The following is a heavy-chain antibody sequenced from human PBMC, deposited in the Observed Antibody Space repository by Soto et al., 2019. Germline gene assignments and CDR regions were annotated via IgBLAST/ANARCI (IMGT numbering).Heavy chain of an antibody. V-gene: IGHV2-26*01. CDR2: IFSNDEK. Sequence: QVTLKESGPVLVKPTETLTLTCSVSGFSLSNARMGVSWIRQPPGKALEWLAHIFSNDEKSYSTSLKSRLTISRDTSKSRVVLTMTNMDPVDTAPYYCARNGRGVGARHLDDWGQGTLVTVSS. CDR3: ARNGRGVGARHLDD. D-gene: IGHD1-26*01. J-gene: IGHJ4*02. CDR1: GFSLSNARMG.